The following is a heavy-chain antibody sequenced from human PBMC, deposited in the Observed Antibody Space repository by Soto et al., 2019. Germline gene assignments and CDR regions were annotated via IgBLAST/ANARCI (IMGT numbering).Heavy chain of an antibody. Sequence: EVQLVESGGGLVQPGGSLRLSCAASGFTFSSYSMNWVDQAPGKGLEWVSYISSSSSTIYYADSVKGRFTISRDNAKNSLYLQMNSLRAEDTAVYYCARDLNLGSFDYWGQGTLVTVSS. CDR2: ISSSSSTI. J-gene: IGHJ4*02. CDR1: GFTFSSYS. V-gene: IGHV3-48*01. CDR3: ARDLNLGSFDY.